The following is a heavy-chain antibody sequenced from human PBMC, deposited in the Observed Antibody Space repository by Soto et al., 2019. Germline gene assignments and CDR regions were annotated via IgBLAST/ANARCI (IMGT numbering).Heavy chain of an antibody. CDR2: IGGSGGNT. D-gene: IGHD3-22*01. V-gene: IGHV3-23*01. CDR3: AKETHSSCYGSYFDY. J-gene: IGHJ4*02. CDR1: GFTFSSHA. Sequence: EVQLLESGGDLVQPGGSLRLSCAASGFTFSSHAMSWVRQAPGKGLEWVSGIGGSGGNTFYADSVMGRFTISRDISKNTLYLQMNSLRAEDTAVYYCAKETHSSCYGSYFDYWGQGTLVTVSS.